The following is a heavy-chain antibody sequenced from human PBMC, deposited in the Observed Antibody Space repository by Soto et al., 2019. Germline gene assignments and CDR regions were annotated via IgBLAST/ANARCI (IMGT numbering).Heavy chain of an antibody. CDR1: GYTFTSYG. D-gene: IGHD6-6*01. CDR3: ARPRSHIAAPKTWEYYYGMDV. CDR2: ISAYNGNT. J-gene: IGHJ6*02. Sequence: WASVKVSCKASGYTFTSYGISWVRQAPGQGLEWMGWISAYNGNTNYAQKLQGRVTMTTDTSTSTAYMELRSLRSDDTAVYYCARPRSHIAAPKTWEYYYGMDVWGQGTTVTVSS. V-gene: IGHV1-18*01.